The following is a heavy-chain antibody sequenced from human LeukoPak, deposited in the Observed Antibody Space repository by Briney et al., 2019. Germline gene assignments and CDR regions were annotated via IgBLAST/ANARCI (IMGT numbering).Heavy chain of an antibody. Sequence: PSETLSLTCTVSGGSISSSSYYWSWIRQPPGKGLGWIGYIYYSGSTNYNPSLKSRVTISVDTSKNQFSLKLSSVTAADTAVYYCARSIVLMVYAGFDYWGQGTLVTVSS. CDR2: IYYSGST. CDR3: ARSIVLMVYAGFDY. J-gene: IGHJ4*02. D-gene: IGHD2-8*01. CDR1: GGSISSSSYY. V-gene: IGHV4-61*01.